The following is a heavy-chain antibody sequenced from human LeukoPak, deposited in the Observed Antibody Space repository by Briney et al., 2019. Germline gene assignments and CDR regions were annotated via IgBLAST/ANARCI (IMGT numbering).Heavy chain of an antibody. CDR1: GHSFTSYW. Sequence: GESLKISCKGSGHSFTSYWIGWVRQVPGKGLEWMGIIYPGDSETRYSPSFQGQVIISADKSISTAFLQWSSLKASDTAMYYCARFFDSSGYYGREMDVWGQGTTVTVSS. CDR2: IYPGDSET. CDR3: ARFFDSSGYYGREMDV. V-gene: IGHV5-51*01. J-gene: IGHJ6*02. D-gene: IGHD3-22*01.